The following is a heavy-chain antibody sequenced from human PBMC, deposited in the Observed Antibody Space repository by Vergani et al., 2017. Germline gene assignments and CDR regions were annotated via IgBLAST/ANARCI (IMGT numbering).Heavy chain of an antibody. J-gene: IGHJ4*02. V-gene: IGHV3-30*03. CDR3: ARDIPGGLSDFDY. CDR2: ISYDGSNK. CDR1: GFTFSSYG. Sequence: QVQVVESGGGVVQPGRSLRLSCAVSGFTFSSYGMHWVRQAPGKGLEWVAVISYDGSNKYYADSVKGRFTISRDNTKNTLSLQMNRLRVEDTAVYYCARDIPGGLSDFDYWGQGTLVTVSS. D-gene: IGHD2-21*01.